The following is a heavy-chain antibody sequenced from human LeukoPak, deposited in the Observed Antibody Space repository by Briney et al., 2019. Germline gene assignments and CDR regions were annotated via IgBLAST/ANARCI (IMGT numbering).Heavy chain of an antibody. V-gene: IGHV3-7*01. Sequence: GGSLRLSCAASGFTFSTFWMTCVRQAPGKGLEWVANINKDGSEKDYVDSVKGRFTISRDNAKNSLYLQVNSLRDDDTAVYYCGRVQKTQTGGTPDYWGQGTLVTVSS. CDR1: GFTFSTFW. J-gene: IGHJ4*02. CDR3: GRVQKTQTGGTPDY. CDR2: INKDGSEK. D-gene: IGHD1-14*01.